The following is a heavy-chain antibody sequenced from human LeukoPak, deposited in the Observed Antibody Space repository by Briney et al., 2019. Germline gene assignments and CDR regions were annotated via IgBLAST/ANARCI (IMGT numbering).Heavy chain of an antibody. Sequence: ASVKVSCKASGYTFTGYYMHWVRQAPGQGLEWMGWINPNSGGTNYAQKFQGRVTMTRDTSISTAYMELSRLRSDDTAVYYCAREGYCSGGSCYSLDYYYGMDVWGQGTTVTVSS. CDR1: GYTFTGYY. J-gene: IGHJ6*02. D-gene: IGHD2-15*01. CDR2: INPNSGGT. V-gene: IGHV1-2*02. CDR3: AREGYCSGGSCYSLDYYYGMDV.